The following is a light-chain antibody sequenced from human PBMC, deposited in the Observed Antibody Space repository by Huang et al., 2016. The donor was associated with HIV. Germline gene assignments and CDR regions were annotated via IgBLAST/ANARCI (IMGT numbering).Light chain of an antibody. CDR3: QQRKSWLT. J-gene: IGKJ4*01. CDR2: DVS. V-gene: IGKV3D-11*01. CDR1: QDIDTS. Sequence: EIVLTQSPATLSWYPGERVTLFCRASQDIDTSLAWYQQKPGQAPRLLIYDVSQRVTGVPARFTGSGAGTEFALTSNSLEFDDFAIYYCQQRKSWLTFGGGTKVEVK.